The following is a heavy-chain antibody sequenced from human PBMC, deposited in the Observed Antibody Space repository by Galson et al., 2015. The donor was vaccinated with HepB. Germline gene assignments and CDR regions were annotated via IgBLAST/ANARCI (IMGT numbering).Heavy chain of an antibody. J-gene: IGHJ4*02. CDR2: IWYDDGSQK. Sequence: SLRLSCAASGVAFRNFGMHWVRQAPGKGLEWVAVIWYDDGSQKYYADSVKGRFTISRDNSKNTLYLQMNSLIAEDTAIYYCARRPREQLERLDYWGQGTLVTVSS. CDR3: ARRPREQLERLDY. D-gene: IGHD1-1*01. CDR1: GVAFRNFG. V-gene: IGHV3-33*01.